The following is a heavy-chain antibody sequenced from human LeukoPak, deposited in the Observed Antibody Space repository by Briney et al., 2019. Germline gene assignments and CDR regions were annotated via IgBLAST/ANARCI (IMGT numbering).Heavy chain of an antibody. Sequence: PGGSLRLSCAASEFAFSSYSMNWFRQAPGKGLELVASITSGSKYIFCADSVRGRFTISRDNAENSIFLHMKSLRADDTGVYFCARDEEAVAGLNGFDLWGQGTLVTASS. CDR3: ARDEEAVAGLNGFDL. CDR2: ITSGSKYI. D-gene: IGHD6-19*01. V-gene: IGHV3-21*01. J-gene: IGHJ4*02. CDR1: EFAFSSYS.